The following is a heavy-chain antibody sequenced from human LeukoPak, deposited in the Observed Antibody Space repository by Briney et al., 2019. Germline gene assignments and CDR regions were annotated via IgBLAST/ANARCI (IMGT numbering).Heavy chain of an antibody. D-gene: IGHD3-3*01. CDR3: ARVKRVLRFLEWLSMDGMDV. Sequence: ASVKVSCKASGYTFTSYYMHWVRQAPGLGLEWMGIINPSGGSTSYAQKFQGRVAMTRDTSTSTVYMELSSLRSEDTAEYYCARVKRVLRFLEWLSMDGMDVWGQGTTVTVSS. CDR1: GYTFTSYY. J-gene: IGHJ6*02. CDR2: INPSGGST. V-gene: IGHV1-46*01.